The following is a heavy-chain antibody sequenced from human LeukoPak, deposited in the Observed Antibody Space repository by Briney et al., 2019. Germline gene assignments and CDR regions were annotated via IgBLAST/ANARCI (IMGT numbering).Heavy chain of an antibody. CDR3: AKDKGGGYGNDAFDI. J-gene: IGHJ3*02. CDR1: GFTFSNYG. V-gene: IGHV3-30*18. D-gene: IGHD3-16*01. Sequence: GKSLRLSCAASGFTFSNYGMHWVRQAPGMGLEWVAVISYDGSNQYYADSVKGRFTISRDNSKNTLYLQMNSLRAEDTAVYYCAKDKGGGYGNDAFDIWGRGTMVTVSS. CDR2: ISYDGSNQ.